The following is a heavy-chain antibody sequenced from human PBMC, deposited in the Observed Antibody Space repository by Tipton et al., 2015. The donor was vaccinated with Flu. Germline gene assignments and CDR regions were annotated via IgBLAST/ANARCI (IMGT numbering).Heavy chain of an antibody. Sequence: TLSLTCTVSGDSLRSYYWSWIRQPPGKGLQWIGNVHRSGNTYYNPSLTSRVTISVDKSKNQFSLRLTSVTAADTAVYYCARRDYSNYVSEPKNWFDPWGQGTLVTVSS. V-gene: IGHV4-59*04. CDR3: ARRDYSNYVSEPKNWFDP. CDR2: VHRSGNT. J-gene: IGHJ5*02. CDR1: GDSLRSYY. D-gene: IGHD4-11*01.